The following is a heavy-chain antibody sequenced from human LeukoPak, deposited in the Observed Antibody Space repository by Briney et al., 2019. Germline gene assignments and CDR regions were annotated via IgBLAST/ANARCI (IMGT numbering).Heavy chain of an antibody. CDR2: ISYDGSNE. CDR3: ARGPWFGEFQ. Sequence: PGGSLRLSCAASGFTFSSYVMHWVRQAPGKGLEWVAIISYDGSNEYYADSVKGRFTISRDNAKNSLYLQMNSLRAEDTAVYYCARGPWFGEFQWGQGTLVTVSS. CDR1: GFTFSSYV. V-gene: IGHV3-30*04. J-gene: IGHJ4*02. D-gene: IGHD3-10*01.